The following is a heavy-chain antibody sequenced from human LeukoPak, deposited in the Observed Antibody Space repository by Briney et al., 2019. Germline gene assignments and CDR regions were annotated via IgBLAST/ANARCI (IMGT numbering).Heavy chain of an antibody. Sequence: GASVKVSCKASGGSFSSYAIDWVRQAPGQGLQWMGRILPILGTTDYAQKFQGRVTITADKSTSMAYLELTSLRSEDTAVYYCARFRPTRSDYILDRTFDYWGQGTLVTVSS. J-gene: IGHJ4*02. CDR3: ARFRPTRSDYILDRTFDY. D-gene: IGHD4-11*01. V-gene: IGHV1-69*04. CDR1: GGSFSSYA. CDR2: ILPILGTT.